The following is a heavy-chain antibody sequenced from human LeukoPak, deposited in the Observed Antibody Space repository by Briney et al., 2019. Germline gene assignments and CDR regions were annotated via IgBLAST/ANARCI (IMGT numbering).Heavy chain of an antibody. J-gene: IGHJ4*02. V-gene: IGHV1-18*01. CDR1: GYTFTSYG. D-gene: IGHD3-10*01. CDR2: ISAYNGNT. CDR3: ARGRGIPWFGELFAGYFDY. Sequence: ASVKVSCKASGYTFTSYGISWVRQAPGQGLEWMGWISAYNGNTNYAQKLQGRVTMTTDTSTSTAYMELRSLRSDDTAVYYCARGRGIPWFGELFAGYFDYWGQGTLVTVSS.